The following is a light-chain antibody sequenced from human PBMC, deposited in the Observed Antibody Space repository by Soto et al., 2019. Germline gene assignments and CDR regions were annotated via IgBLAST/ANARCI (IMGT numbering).Light chain of an antibody. J-gene: IGKJ4*01. CDR1: QSVSSN. V-gene: IGKV3-15*01. CDR2: GAS. Sequence: EIVMTQSPATLSVSPGEGATLSCRASQSVSSNLAWYQQKPGQAPRLLILGASTRATGIPARFSGSGSGTEFSLSISALQSEDFAIYYCQKYSNWPLTFGGGTKVGIK. CDR3: QKYSNWPLT.